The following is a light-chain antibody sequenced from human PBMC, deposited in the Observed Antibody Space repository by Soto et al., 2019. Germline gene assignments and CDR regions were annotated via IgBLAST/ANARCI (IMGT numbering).Light chain of an antibody. CDR1: QGISSY. V-gene: IGKV1-9*01. Sequence: IPLTQSPSSLSASVGDRVTITWLASQGISSYVASYQQKPGKAPKLLLYAASTLQSRVPSRSSGSRSGTDFSLTISSVQPEDFATYYCQQLNGYPSFGGGTKLDIK. CDR3: QQLNGYPS. J-gene: IGKJ4*01. CDR2: AAS.